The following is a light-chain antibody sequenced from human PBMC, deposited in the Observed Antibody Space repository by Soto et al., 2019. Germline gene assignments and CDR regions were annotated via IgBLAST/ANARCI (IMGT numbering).Light chain of an antibody. Sequence: DIQMTQSPSSVSSSVLDRLTITFQSSQDITNYLNWYQQKPGRAPKLLIYDASNLQTGVPSRFSGSGSGTEFTLTISGLLPEDFATYQCQQLNTLTSTFGQGTRLEIK. CDR1: QDITNY. CDR2: DAS. CDR3: QQLNTLTST. J-gene: IGKJ5*01. V-gene: IGKV1-33*01.